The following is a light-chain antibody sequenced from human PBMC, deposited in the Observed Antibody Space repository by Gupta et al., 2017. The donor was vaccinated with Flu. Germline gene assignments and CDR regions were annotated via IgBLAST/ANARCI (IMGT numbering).Light chain of an antibody. J-gene: IGLJ3*02. Sequence: SYELSQPPSVSVSPGHTARITCDGDALPKQYAYWYQQKSGQAPVLFFYEDRKRPSGIPERFSGSSSGTMATLTISGAQVEDEADYYCYSPDTSGNHRVFGGGTNLTVL. CDR2: EDR. CDR1: ALPKQY. V-gene: IGLV3-10*01. CDR3: YSPDTSGNHRV.